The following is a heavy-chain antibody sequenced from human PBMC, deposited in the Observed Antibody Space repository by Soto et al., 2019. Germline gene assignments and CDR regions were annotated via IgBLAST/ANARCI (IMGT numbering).Heavy chain of an antibody. CDR3: ARGLYYYDSSGPNFYYYYGMDV. CDR1: VGTFSSYA. CDR2: IIPIFGTA. J-gene: IGHJ6*02. V-gene: IGHV1-69*13. D-gene: IGHD3-22*01. Sequence: SVKVSCKASVGTFSSYAISWVRQAPGQGLEWMGGIIPIFGTANYAQKFQGRVTITADESTSTAYMELSSLRSEDTAVYYCARGLYYYDSSGPNFYYYYGMDVWGQGTTVTVSS.